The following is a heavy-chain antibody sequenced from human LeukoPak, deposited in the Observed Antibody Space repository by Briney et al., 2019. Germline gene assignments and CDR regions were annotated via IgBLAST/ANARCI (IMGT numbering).Heavy chain of an antibody. CDR3: ARDWIGAGGTWFDP. CDR2: ISAYNGNT. Sequence: GASVKVSCKASGYTFTSYGISWVRQAPGQGLEWMGWISAYNGNTNYAQKLQGRVTLTTDTSTSTAYMELRSLRSDDTAVYYCARDWIGAGGTWFDPWGQGTLVTVSP. V-gene: IGHV1-18*01. J-gene: IGHJ5*02. CDR1: GYTFTSYG. D-gene: IGHD6-13*01.